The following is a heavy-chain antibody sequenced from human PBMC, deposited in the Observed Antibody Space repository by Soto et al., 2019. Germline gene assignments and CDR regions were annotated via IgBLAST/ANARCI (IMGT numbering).Heavy chain of an antibody. CDR1: GFTFSSYG. J-gene: IGHJ4*02. CDR3: AKSGEIFGVVTSDY. Sequence: QVQLVESGGGVVQPGRSLRLSCAASGFTFSSYGMHWVRRAPGKGLEWVAVISYDGSNKYYADSVKGRFTISRDNSKNTLYLQMNSLRAEDTAVYYCAKSGEIFGVVTSDYWVQGTLVTVSS. V-gene: IGHV3-30*18. CDR2: ISYDGSNK. D-gene: IGHD3-3*01.